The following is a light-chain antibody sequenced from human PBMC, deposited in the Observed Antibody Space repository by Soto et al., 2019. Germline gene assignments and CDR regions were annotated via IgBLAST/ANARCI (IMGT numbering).Light chain of an antibody. CDR1: QTVLSN. Sequence: EIVMTQSPATLSVSPGERATLSCRASQTVLSNLAWYQQKPGQAPRLLIYGASTRATGIPARFSGSGSGTEFTLTISSLQSEDFEVYYCQQYNNWPRTFGQGTKVDNK. J-gene: IGKJ1*01. CDR3: QQYNNWPRT. CDR2: GAS. V-gene: IGKV3-15*01.